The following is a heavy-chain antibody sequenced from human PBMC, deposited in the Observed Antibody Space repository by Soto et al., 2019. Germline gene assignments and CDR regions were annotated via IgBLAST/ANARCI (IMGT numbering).Heavy chain of an antibody. D-gene: IGHD2-2*01. CDR2: INSDGSST. J-gene: IGHJ4*02. CDR3: ARDFFIVVGPAARHPGFDY. Sequence: EVQLVESGGGLVQPGGSLRRSCAASGFTFSSYWMHWVRQAPGKGLVWVSRINSDGSSTSYADSVKGRFTISRDNAKNTLYLQMNSLRAEDTAVYYCARDFFIVVGPAARHPGFDYWGQGTLVTVSS. CDR1: GFTFSSYW. V-gene: IGHV3-74*01.